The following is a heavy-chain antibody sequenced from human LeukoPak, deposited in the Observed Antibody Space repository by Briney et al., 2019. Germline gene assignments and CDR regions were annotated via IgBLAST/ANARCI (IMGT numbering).Heavy chain of an antibody. J-gene: IGHJ5*02. CDR1: GGSFSGYY. CDR3: ARGPAVLRFLEWLFRPFDP. V-gene: IGHV4-34*01. Sequence: SETLSLTCAVYGGSFSGYYWSWIRQPPGKGLEWIGEINHSGSTNYNPTLKSRVTISVDTSKYQCSLKLSPVTAADTAVDYCARGPAVLRFLEWLFRPFDPWGQGTLVTVSS. CDR2: INHSGST. D-gene: IGHD3-3*01.